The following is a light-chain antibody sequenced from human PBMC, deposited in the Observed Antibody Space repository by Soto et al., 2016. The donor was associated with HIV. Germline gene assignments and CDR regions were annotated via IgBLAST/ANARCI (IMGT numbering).Light chain of an antibody. V-gene: IGKV1-39*01. Sequence: DIQMTQSPSSLSLSIGDRVTITYRASQSISTYLNWYQQKPGRAPKLLISAASSLQSGVPSRFSGRGSGTDFTLTISSLQHDDLATYYCQQSSRTPRTFGQGTKVEIK. J-gene: IGKJ1*01. CDR1: QSISTY. CDR3: QQSSRTPRT. CDR2: AAS.